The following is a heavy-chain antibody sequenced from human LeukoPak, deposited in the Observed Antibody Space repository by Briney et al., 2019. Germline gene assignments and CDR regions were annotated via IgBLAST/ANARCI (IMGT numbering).Heavy chain of an antibody. CDR3: ARGKGASSFDP. Sequence: SETLSLTCTASGCSISSYDWSWIRQPAGKGLEWIGRIYTSGSTNYNPSLKSRGTMSVDTSKNQFSLKLSSVTAADTAVYYCARGKGASSFDPWGQGTLVTVSS. V-gene: IGHV4-4*07. J-gene: IGHJ5*02. CDR1: GCSISSYD. CDR2: IYTSGST.